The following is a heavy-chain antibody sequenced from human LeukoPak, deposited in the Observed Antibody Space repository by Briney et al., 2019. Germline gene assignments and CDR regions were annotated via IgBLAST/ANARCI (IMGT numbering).Heavy chain of an antibody. Sequence: GGSLRLSCAASGFTFSSYEMNWVRQAPGKGLEWVSYISGSGSMIYYADSVKGRFTISRDNSKNTLYLQMNSLRVEDTALYYCARGGLAAAGIDYWGQGTLVSVSS. V-gene: IGHV3-48*03. CDR1: GFTFSSYE. D-gene: IGHD6-13*01. CDR2: ISGSGSMI. CDR3: ARGGLAAAGIDY. J-gene: IGHJ4*02.